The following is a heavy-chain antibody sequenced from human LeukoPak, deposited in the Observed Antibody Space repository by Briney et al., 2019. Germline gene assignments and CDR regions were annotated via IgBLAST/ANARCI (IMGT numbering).Heavy chain of an antibody. V-gene: IGHV3-48*03. D-gene: IGHD1-1*01. CDR1: GFTLSNYE. CDR3: AKGNWRYFDY. J-gene: IGHJ4*02. CDR2: ISSSGSTI. Sequence: GGSLRLSCAASGFTLSNYEMNWVRQAPGKGLEWVSYISSSGSTIYYADSVQGRFTISRDNSKNTLYLQMNSLGADDTAVYYCAKGNWRYFDYWGQGTLVTVSS.